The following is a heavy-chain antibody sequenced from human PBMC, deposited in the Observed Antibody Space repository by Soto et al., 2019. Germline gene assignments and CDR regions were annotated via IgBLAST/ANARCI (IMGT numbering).Heavy chain of an antibody. D-gene: IGHD6-13*01. V-gene: IGHV1-58*01. CDR1: GFTFTSSA. CDR3: AREVAAAGISWFDP. CDR2: IVVGSGST. Sequence: ASVKVSCKASGFTFTSSAVQWVRQARGQRLEWIGWIVVGSGSTNYAQKFQERVTITRDMSTSTVYMELSSLRSEDTAVYYCAREVAAAGISWFDPWGQGTLVTVSS. J-gene: IGHJ5*02.